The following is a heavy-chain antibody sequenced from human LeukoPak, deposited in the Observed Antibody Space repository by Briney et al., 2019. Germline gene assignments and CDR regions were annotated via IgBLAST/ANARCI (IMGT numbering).Heavy chain of an antibody. Sequence: GGSLRLSCAAFGFTFSSYTMNWVRQAPGKGLVWVSRVNRDGSSTYYADSVKGRFTISRDNAKNTLYLQMNSLRAEDTAVYFCARDDYSSADYWGQGTLVTVSS. CDR3: ARDDYSSADY. CDR2: VNRDGSST. CDR1: GFTFSSYT. V-gene: IGHV3-74*01. D-gene: IGHD6-25*01. J-gene: IGHJ4*02.